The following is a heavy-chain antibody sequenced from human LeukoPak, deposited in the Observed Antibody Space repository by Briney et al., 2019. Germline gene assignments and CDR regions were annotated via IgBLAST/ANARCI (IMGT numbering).Heavy chain of an antibody. D-gene: IGHD3-22*01. J-gene: IGHJ4*02. CDR2: ISGSGGST. CDR1: GFTFSSYA. V-gene: IGHV3-23*01. Sequence: GGSLRLSCAASGFTFSSYAMSWVRQAPGKGLEWVSAISGSGGSTYYADSVKGRFTISRDNSKNTLYLQMNSLRAEDTAVYYCAKEGYDSSGYPTPVDYWGQGTLVTVSS. CDR3: AKEGYDSSGYPTPVDY.